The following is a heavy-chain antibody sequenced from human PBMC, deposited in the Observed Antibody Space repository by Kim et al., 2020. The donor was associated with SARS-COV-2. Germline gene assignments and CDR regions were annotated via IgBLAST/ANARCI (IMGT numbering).Heavy chain of an antibody. CDR1: GGTFTNYA. D-gene: IGHD2-21*02. Sequence: SVKVSCKTSGGTFTNYAISWVRQAPGQGLEWLGGIIPILGTTNYAPKFQGRLTITAGESTSAAYMELSSLRSEDTAVYYCAVMVLTVIPVEYFTHWGQGTPVTVSA. V-gene: IGHV1-69*13. J-gene: IGHJ1*01. CDR2: IIPILGTT. CDR3: AVMVLTVIPVEYFTH.